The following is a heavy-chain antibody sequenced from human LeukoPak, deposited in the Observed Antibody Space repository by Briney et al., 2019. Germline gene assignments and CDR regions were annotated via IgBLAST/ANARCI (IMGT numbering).Heavy chain of an antibody. CDR2: IYSGGST. CDR3: ARAVQMSPPSPFDY. V-gene: IGHV3-53*01. Sequence: GGSLRLSCAASGFTVSSNYMSWVRQAPGKGLEWVSVIYSGGSTYYADSVKGRFTISRDNSKNTLYLQMNSLRAEDTAVYYCARAVQMSPPSPFDYWGQGTLVTVSS. J-gene: IGHJ4*02. CDR1: GFTVSSNY.